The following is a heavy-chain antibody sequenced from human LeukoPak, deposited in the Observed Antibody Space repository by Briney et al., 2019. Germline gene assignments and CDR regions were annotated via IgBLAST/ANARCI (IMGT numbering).Heavy chain of an antibody. CDR1: GGTFSRYA. CDR3: ARDAAILDSSGYYYLW. D-gene: IGHD3-22*01. Sequence: SVKVSXKASGGTFSRYAISWVRQVPGQGLEWMGGIIPIFGTANYAQKFQGRVTITADESTSTAYMELSSLRSEDTAVYYCARDAAILDSSGYYYLWWGQGTLVTVSS. J-gene: IGHJ4*02. CDR2: IIPIFGTA. V-gene: IGHV1-69*13.